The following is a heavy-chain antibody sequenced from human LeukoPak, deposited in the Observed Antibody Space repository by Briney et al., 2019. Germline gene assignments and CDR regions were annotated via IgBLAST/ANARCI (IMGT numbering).Heavy chain of an antibody. V-gene: IGHV3-48*01. D-gene: IGHD2-15*01. J-gene: IGHJ6*02. Sequence: GGSLRLSCAASGFIFSDHYMNWVRQAPGKGLEWVSYISSSSSTIYYADSVKGRFTISRDNAKNSLYLQMNSLRAEDTAVYYCAREGAIYCSGGSCQDCYGMDVWGQGTTVTVSS. CDR1: GFIFSDHY. CDR2: ISSSSSTI. CDR3: AREGAIYCSGGSCQDCYGMDV.